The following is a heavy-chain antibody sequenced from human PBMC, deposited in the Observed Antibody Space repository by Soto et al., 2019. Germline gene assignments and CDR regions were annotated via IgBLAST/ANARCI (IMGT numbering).Heavy chain of an antibody. CDR1: GGSITNYY. CDR2: INYDGYS. Sequence: QVQLQESGPGLVKPSETLSLTCTVSGGSITNYYCSWFRQPPGKGLEWIGYINYDGYSAYNLSLRRRVSLTMAAAKTQFSPLLAAVTATDTAVYYCARHGFGPLHGLVDVWGPGTTVIVSS. V-gene: IGHV4-59*08. CDR3: ARHGFGPLHGLVDV. D-gene: IGHD3-10*01. J-gene: IGHJ6*02.